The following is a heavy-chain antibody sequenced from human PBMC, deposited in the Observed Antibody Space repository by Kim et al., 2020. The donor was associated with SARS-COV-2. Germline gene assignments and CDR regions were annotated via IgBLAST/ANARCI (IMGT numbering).Heavy chain of an antibody. CDR3: AKDFRGGDYFDY. Sequence: YYADTVKGRFTISRDNSKNTLYLQMNSLRAEDTAVYYCAKDFRGGDYFDYWGQGTLVTVSS. D-gene: IGHD3-10*01. J-gene: IGHJ4*02. V-gene: IGHV3-23*01.